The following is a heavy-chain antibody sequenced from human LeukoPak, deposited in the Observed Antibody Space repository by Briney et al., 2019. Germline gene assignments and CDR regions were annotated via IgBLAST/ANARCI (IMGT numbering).Heavy chain of an antibody. CDR3: ARGNYYDSSDYFPRFPFDY. CDR1: GYTFTRYG. Sequence: ASVKVSCKASGYTFTRYGISWVRQAPGQGLEWMGWVSANSGNTVYVQNLQGRVTMTTDTSTNTAYMELRSLRSDDTAVYYCARGNYYDSSDYFPRFPFDYWGQGTLVTVSS. J-gene: IGHJ4*02. D-gene: IGHD3-22*01. CDR2: VSANSGNT. V-gene: IGHV1-18*01.